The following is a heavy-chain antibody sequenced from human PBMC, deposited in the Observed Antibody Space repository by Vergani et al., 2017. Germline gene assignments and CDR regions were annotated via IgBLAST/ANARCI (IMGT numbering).Heavy chain of an antibody. CDR3: TKAGQYDSDNFHVS. V-gene: IGHV3-66*02. CDR1: GFRVTNYY. J-gene: IGHJ1*01. CDR2: IKSDCRT. D-gene: IGHD3-22*01. Sequence: VELLESGGGLAQPGGSLRVSCSASGFRVTNYYMSWVRQAPGKRLEWVSVIKSDCRTSYAESVSGRFTISRDTSRHAVYLQMNSLRADDSAVYYCTKAGQYDSDNFHVSWGQGALVTVAS.